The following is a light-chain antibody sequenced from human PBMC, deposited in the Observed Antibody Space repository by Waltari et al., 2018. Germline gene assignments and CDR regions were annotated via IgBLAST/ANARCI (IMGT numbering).Light chain of an antibody. CDR1: SSDVGSYNY. CDR3: SSYAGKNNVV. J-gene: IGLJ3*02. Sequence: QSALTQPPSASGSPGQSVTISCTGTSSDVGSYNYVPWYQQHPGRAPKLMMYEVHKRPSGVHECFSGSKSGKAASLTVAGLQAEDDADYFCSSYAGKNNVVFGGGTKLTVL. CDR2: EVH. V-gene: IGLV2-8*01.